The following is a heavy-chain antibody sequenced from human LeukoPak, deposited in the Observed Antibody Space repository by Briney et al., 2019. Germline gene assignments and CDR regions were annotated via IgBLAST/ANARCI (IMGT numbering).Heavy chain of an antibody. Sequence: GGSLRLSCTASGFSFSGSWMSWVRQLPGKGLEWLADMNPDGSAIVYVDSVKGRFTVSRNNAKSSLYLQMDGLRAEDTAVYYCARDPLNGALDIWGQGTLVTVSS. J-gene: IGHJ3*02. V-gene: IGHV3-7*01. CDR1: GFSFSGSW. CDR3: ARDPLNGALDI. CDR2: MNPDGSAI.